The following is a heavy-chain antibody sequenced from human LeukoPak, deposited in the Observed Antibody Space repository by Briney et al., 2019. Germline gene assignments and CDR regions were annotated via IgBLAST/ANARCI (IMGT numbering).Heavy chain of an antibody. CDR3: ARLGSGSDPGY. J-gene: IGHJ4*02. CDR1: GGSFSSSINY. D-gene: IGHD3-10*01. Sequence: TSETLSLTCTVSGGSFSSSINYWDWIRQPPGEALEWIGSTHYSGNTYYKTSLRSRVTISVDTSKNQFSLKLTSVTAADTAVYYCARLGSGSDPGYWGQGTLVTVSS. CDR2: THYSGNT. V-gene: IGHV4-39*01.